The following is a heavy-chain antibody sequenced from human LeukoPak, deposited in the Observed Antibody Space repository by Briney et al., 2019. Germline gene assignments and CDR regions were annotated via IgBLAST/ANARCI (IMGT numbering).Heavy chain of an antibody. CDR3: TKDSQGSYDGFWYGTYGMDV. CDR2: ISDYP. D-gene: IGHD3-16*01. Sequence: GGSLRLSCAASGFTVSSNYMSWVRQAPGKGLEWVSTISDYPHYADSVRGRFTISRDNSRKTVFLQMNSLTPEDAATYYCTKDSQGSYDGFWYGTYGMDVWGQGTTVTVSS. V-gene: IGHV3-53*01. CDR1: GFTVSSNY. J-gene: IGHJ6*02.